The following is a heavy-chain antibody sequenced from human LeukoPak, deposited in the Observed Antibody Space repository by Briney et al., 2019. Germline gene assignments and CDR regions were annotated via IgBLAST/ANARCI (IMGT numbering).Heavy chain of an antibody. V-gene: IGHV3-23*01. CDR2: ISNNGGYT. CDR1: GFTFSSSA. D-gene: IGHD6-19*01. Sequence: GGSLRLSCAASGFTFSSSAMSWVRQAPGKGLEWVSAISNNGGYTYYADSVQGRFTISRDNSKSTLCLQMNSLRAEDTAVYYCATLAVAVAYYFDYWGQGTLVTVSS. J-gene: IGHJ4*02. CDR3: ATLAVAVAYYFDY.